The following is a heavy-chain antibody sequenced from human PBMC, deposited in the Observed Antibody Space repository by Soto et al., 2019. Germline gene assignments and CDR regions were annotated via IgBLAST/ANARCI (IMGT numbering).Heavy chain of an antibody. CDR2: ISSSGSTI. V-gene: IGHV3-11*04. CDR1: GFTFSYFY. D-gene: IGHD1-26*01. J-gene: IGHJ3*02. CDR3: AGERGGPTTSAFDI. Sequence: GGSLRLSCAASGFTFSYFYMTWIRQAPGKGLEWVSYISSSGSTIYYADSVKGRFTISRDNAKKSLCLQMNSLRAEDTAVYYCAGERGGPTTSAFDIWGQGTMVTVSS.